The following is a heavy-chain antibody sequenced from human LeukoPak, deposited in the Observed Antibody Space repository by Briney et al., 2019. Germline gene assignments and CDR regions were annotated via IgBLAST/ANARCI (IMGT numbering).Heavy chain of an antibody. D-gene: IGHD1-14*01. CDR3: ARRGITTRAAFDI. CDR2: IYYSGSA. Sequence: PSETLSLTCTVSDGSISSSNYYWGWIRQPPGMGLEWIGSIYYSGSAYYHPSLKSRGTISIDTSRNQFSLKMSSVTAADTAVYYCARRGITTRAAFDIWGQRTMVIVSS. CDR1: DGSISSSNYY. V-gene: IGHV4-39*01. J-gene: IGHJ3*02.